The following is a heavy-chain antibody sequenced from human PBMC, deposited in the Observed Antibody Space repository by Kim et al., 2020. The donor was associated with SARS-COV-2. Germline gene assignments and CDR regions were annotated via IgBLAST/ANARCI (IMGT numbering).Heavy chain of an antibody. CDR3: ARDRDWAFDY. V-gene: IGHV3-48*02. Sequence: GGSLRLSCVVSGLTFSDHSMNWVRQAPGKGPEWLSYISYNVITYAESVRGRFTISRDDAKNSLFLQMESLRDDDTAVYYCARDRDWAFDYWGRGVHVTVSS. CDR1: GLTFSDHS. CDR2: ISYNVI. J-gene: IGHJ4*01. D-gene: IGHD3-9*01.